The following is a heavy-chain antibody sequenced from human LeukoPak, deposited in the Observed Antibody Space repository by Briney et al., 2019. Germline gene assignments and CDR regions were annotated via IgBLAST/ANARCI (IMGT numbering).Heavy chain of an antibody. CDR1: GFTFSSYW. Sequence: QPGGSLRLSCAASGFTFSSYWMSWVRQAPGKGLEWVANIKQDGSAKYYVDSVKGRFTISRDNAKNSLYLQMNSLRAEDTAVYYCANSVTAYSNFDYWGQGTLVTVSS. V-gene: IGHV3-7*01. J-gene: IGHJ4*02. D-gene: IGHD2-21*02. CDR3: ANSVTAYSNFDY. CDR2: IKQDGSAK.